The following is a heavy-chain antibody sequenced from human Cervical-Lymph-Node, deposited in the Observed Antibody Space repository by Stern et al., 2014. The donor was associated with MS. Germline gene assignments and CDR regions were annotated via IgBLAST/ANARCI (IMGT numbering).Heavy chain of an antibody. V-gene: IGHV2-70*04. D-gene: IGHD3-3*01. Sequence: QITLKESGPALVKPTQTLTLTCTFSGFSLVTSGVRVSWIRQPPGKALEWLARIVWNGKTFYNTSLMSRLTISKDTSKNQVVLTMTNVDPVDTATYYCARMMGSGYRHYFDYWGQGTPVTVS. J-gene: IGHJ4*02. CDR2: IVWNGKT. CDR3: ARMMGSGYRHYFDY. CDR1: GFSLVTSGVR.